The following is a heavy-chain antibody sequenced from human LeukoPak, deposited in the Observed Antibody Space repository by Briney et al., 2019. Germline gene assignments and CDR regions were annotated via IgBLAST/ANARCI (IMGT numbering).Heavy chain of an antibody. CDR3: ARVIGGRYWWFDP. CDR1: GGTFSSYA. V-gene: IGHV1-69*01. CDR2: IIPIFGTA. Sequence: SVKVSCKASGGTFSSYAISWVRQAPGQGLEWMGGIIPIFGTANYAQKFQGRVTITADESTSTAYMELSSLRSEDTAVYYCARVIGGRYWWFDPWGQGTLVTVSS. D-gene: IGHD1-26*01. J-gene: IGHJ5*02.